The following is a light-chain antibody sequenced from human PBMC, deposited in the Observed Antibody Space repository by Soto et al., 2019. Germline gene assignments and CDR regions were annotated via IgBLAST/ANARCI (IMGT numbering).Light chain of an antibody. J-gene: IGLJ1*01. CDR2: DVS. Sequence: QSALTQPASVSGSPGQSITISCTGTSSDVGGYNYVSWYQQHPGKAPKLMIYDVSNRPSGVSNRFSGSKSGNTASLTISGPQAGDGADYYCSSYTSSSTYVFGTGTKLPFL. CDR1: SSDVGGYNY. V-gene: IGLV2-14*01. CDR3: SSYTSSSTYV.